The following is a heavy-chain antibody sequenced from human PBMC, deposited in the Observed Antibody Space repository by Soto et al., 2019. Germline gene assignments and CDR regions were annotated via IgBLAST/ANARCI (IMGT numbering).Heavy chain of an antibody. V-gene: IGHV1-18*04. CDR3: ARVSGSFDFDY. D-gene: IGHD1-26*01. CDR1: GYTFITYG. J-gene: IGHJ4*02. CDR2: ISAYNANT. Sequence: GASVKVSCKASGYTFITYGISWVRQAPGQGLEWMGWISAYNANTNYAQKLQGRVTMTTDTSTSTAYMELRSLRSDDTAVYYCARVSGSFDFDYWGQGTLVTSPQ.